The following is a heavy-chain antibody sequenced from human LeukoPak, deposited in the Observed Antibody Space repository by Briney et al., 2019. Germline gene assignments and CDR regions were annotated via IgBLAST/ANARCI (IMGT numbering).Heavy chain of an antibody. Sequence: GSLRLSCAASGFTFDDYAMHWVRQAPGKGLEWVSLISGDGGSTYYADSVKGRFTISRDNSKNSLYLQMNSLRTEDTALYYCAKDSVRCSGGSCYDYYYYYMDVWGKGTTVTVSS. CDR1: GFTFDDYA. D-gene: IGHD2-15*01. J-gene: IGHJ6*03. CDR2: ISGDGGST. CDR3: AKDSVRCSGGSCYDYYYYYMDV. V-gene: IGHV3-43*02.